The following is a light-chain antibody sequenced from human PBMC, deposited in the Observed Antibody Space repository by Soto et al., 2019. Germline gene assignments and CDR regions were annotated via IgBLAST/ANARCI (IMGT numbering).Light chain of an antibody. CDR1: QGISSY. J-gene: IGKJ2*01. CDR3: QQSYSTPYT. Sequence: DIQLTQSPSFLSASVGDRVTITCRASQGISSYLAWYQQKPGKAPKVLIYGASSLQSGVPSRFIGSGSGTDFTLTISSLRPEDFATYSCQQSYSTPYTFGQGTKLEIK. V-gene: IGKV1-39*01. CDR2: GAS.